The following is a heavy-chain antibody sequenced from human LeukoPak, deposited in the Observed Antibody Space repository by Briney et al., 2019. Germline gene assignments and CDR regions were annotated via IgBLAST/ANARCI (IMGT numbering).Heavy chain of an antibody. V-gene: IGHV5-51*01. CDR3: VRPPDTCTSVSCYSKY. CDR1: GYTFTSSW. CDR2: IYPGDSDT. J-gene: IGHJ4*02. D-gene: IGHD2-2*01. Sequence: GESLKISCKGSGYTFTSSWIGWVRQMPGKGLEWMGVIYPGDSDTRYSPSFQGQVTISADKSISTAYLQWSSLKASDTAIYYCVRPPDTCTSVSCYSKYWGQGTPVTVSS.